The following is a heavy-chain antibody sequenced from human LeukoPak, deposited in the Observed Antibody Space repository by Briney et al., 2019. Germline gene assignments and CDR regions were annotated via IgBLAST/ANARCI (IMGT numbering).Heavy chain of an antibody. CDR3: ARSPYNWINFDY. J-gene: IGHJ4*02. CDR2: MNPNSGNT. CDR1: GYIFTSYD. D-gene: IGHD1-20*01. V-gene: IGHV1-8*02. Sequence: ASVKVSCKASGYIFTSYDINWVRQATGQGLEWMGWMNPNSGNTAYAQKFQGRVTITRNTSISTAYMELSSLRSEDTAVYYCARSPYNWINFDYWGQGTLVTVSS.